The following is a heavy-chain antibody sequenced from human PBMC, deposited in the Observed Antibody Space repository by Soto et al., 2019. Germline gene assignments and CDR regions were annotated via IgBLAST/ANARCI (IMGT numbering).Heavy chain of an antibody. CDR3: ARTVDYGGNSGFDY. J-gene: IGHJ4*02. V-gene: IGHV4-30-2*01. CDR1: GDTISTGGYT. D-gene: IGHD4-17*01. Sequence: SETLSLTCDVSGDTISTGGYTWAWIRQPPGKALEWIGHTYHSGSTNYNPSLKSRVTISVDTSKNQFSLELSSVTAADTAVYYCARTVDYGGNSGFDYWGQGTLVTVSS. CDR2: TYHSGST.